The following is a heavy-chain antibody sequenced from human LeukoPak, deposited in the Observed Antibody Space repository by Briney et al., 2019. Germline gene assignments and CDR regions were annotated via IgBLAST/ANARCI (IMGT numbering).Heavy chain of an antibody. Sequence: ASVKVSCKASGYTFTCYYMHWVRQAPGQGLEWMGWINPNSGGTNYAQKFQGRVTMTRDTSISTAYMELSRLRSDDTAVYYCARVAVAGGNDAFDIWGQGTMVTVSS. CDR1: GYTFTCYY. CDR3: ARVAVAGGNDAFDI. D-gene: IGHD6-19*01. CDR2: INPNSGGT. V-gene: IGHV1-2*02. J-gene: IGHJ3*02.